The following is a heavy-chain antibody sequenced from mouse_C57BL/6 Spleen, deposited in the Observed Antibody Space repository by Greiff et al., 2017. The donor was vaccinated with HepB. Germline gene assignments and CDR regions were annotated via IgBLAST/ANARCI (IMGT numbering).Heavy chain of an antibody. V-gene: IGHV1-69*01. CDR1: GYTFTSYW. CDR2: IDPSDSYT. CDR3: ARSAYYIKRGFAY. Sequence: QVQLQQPGAELVMPGASVKLSCKASGYTFTSYWMHCVKQRPGQGLEWIGEIDPSDSYTNYNQKFKGKSTLTVDKSSSTAYMQLSSLTSEDSAVYYCARSAYYIKRGFAYWGQGTLVTVSA. D-gene: IGHD2-5*01. J-gene: IGHJ3*01.